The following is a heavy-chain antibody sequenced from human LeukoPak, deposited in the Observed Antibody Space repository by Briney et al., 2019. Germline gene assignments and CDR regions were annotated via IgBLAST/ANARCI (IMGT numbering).Heavy chain of an antibody. J-gene: IGHJ5*02. D-gene: IGHD5-18*01. CDR1: GGSISSGDYY. CDR2: IYYSGST. Sequence: PSETLSLTCTVSGGSISSGDYYWSWLRQPPGKGLEWIGYIYYSGSTYYNPSLKSRVTISVDTSKDQFSLKLSSVTAADTAVYYCARDDGDTAMVTWGQGTLVTVSS. CDR3: ARDDGDTAMVT. V-gene: IGHV4-30-4*08.